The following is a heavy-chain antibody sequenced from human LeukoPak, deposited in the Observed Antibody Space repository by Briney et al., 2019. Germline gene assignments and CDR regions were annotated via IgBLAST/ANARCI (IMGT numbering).Heavy chain of an antibody. J-gene: IGHJ4*02. V-gene: IGHV3-74*01. D-gene: IGHD3-22*01. Sequence: GGSLRLSCAASGFTFSSYWMHWVRQAPGKGLVWVSRINSDGSSRSYADSVKGRFTISRDNAKNSLYLQMNSLRAEDTAVYYCARAYYYDSSGYPFDYWGQGTLVTVSS. CDR1: GFTFSSYW. CDR2: INSDGSSR. CDR3: ARAYYYDSSGYPFDY.